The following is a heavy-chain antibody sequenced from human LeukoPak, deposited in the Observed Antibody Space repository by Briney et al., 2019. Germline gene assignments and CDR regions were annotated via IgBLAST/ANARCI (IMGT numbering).Heavy chain of an antibody. V-gene: IGHV1-69*05. D-gene: IGHD1-26*01. CDR1: GGTFSSYA. CDR3: ARAKIVGATKTPFDY. J-gene: IGHJ4*02. CDR2: IIPIFGTA. Sequence: ASVKVSCKASGGTFSSYAISWVRQAPGQGLEWMGWIIPIFGTANYAQKFQGRVTITTDESTSTAYMELSSLRSEDTAVYYCARAKIVGATKTPFDYWGQGTLVTVSS.